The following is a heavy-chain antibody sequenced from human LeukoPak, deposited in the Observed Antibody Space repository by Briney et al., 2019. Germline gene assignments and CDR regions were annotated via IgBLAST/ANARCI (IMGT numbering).Heavy chain of an antibody. CDR3: ARGATFRGTYYMDV. J-gene: IGHJ6*03. V-gene: IGHV4-59*11. CDR2: NDYSGST. D-gene: IGHD3-10*01. CDR1: GGPISTHY. Sequence: SETLSLTCIVSGGPISTHYWSWSRQPPGKGLEWIGYNDYSGSTNYNPSLKSRVTISVDTSKNHFSLKLNSVTAADTAAYYCARGATFRGTYYMDVWGKGTTVTVSS.